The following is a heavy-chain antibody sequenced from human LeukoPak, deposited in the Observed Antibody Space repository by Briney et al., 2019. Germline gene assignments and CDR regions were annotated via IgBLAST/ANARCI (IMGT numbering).Heavy chain of an antibody. D-gene: IGHD5-24*01. CDR3: ASVFRRDGYNFDY. J-gene: IGHJ4*02. Sequence: NPSETLSLTCTVSGGSISSSSYYWGWIRQPPGKGLEWIGSIYYSGSTYYNPSLKSRVTISVDTSKNQFSLKLSSVTAADTAVYYCASVFRRDGYNFDYWGQGTLVTVSS. CDR2: IYYSGST. V-gene: IGHV4-39*01. CDR1: GGSISSSSYY.